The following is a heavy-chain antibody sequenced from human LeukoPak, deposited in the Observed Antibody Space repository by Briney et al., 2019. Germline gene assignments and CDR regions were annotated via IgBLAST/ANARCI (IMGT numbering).Heavy chain of an antibody. Sequence: SQTLSLTCAISGDSVSSNSAAWNWIRQSPSRGLEWLGRTYFTSRWYTDYALSVKSRITINPDTSNNQFSLQLNSVTPEDTAVYYCAREYYYGSGSYYSFDSWGQGTLVTVSS. J-gene: IGHJ4*02. CDR3: AREYYYGSGSYYSFDS. V-gene: IGHV6-1*01. CDR1: GDSVSSNSAA. CDR2: TYFTSRWYT. D-gene: IGHD3-10*01.